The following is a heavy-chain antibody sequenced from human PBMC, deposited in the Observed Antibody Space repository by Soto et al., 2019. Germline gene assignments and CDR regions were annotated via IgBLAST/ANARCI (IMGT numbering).Heavy chain of an antibody. CDR3: ARALSGRRCSCGY. J-gene: IGHJ4*03. V-gene: IGHV1-69*13. CDR2: IIPIFGTA. CDR1: GGTLSSYA. D-gene: IGHD1-26*01. Sequence: ASVKVSCKDSGGTLSSYAISWVRQAHGQGLEWMGGIIPIFGTANYAQKFQGRVTITAHESTSTPYMELSSLRFKDTAVNDCARALSGRRCSCGYWG.